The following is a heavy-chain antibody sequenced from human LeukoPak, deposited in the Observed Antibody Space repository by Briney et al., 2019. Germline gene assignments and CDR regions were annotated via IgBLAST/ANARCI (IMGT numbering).Heavy chain of an antibody. D-gene: IGHD6-19*01. CDR3: AKFRSVAGTIHYGMDV. J-gene: IGHJ6*02. Sequence: PGGSLRLSCAASRFTFSSYAMSWVRQAPGKGLEWVSAISGSGGSTYYADSVKGRFTISRDNSKNTLYLQMNSLRAEDTAVYYCAKFRSVAGTIHYGMDVWGQGTTVTVSS. V-gene: IGHV3-23*01. CDR1: RFTFSSYA. CDR2: ISGSGGST.